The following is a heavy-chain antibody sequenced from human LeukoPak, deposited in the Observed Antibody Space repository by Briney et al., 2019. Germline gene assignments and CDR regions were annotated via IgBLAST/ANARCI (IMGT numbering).Heavy chain of an antibody. D-gene: IGHD1-1*01. V-gene: IGHV3-23*01. CDR2: ISGSGGST. J-gene: IGHJ4*02. CDR3: AKDRGGRNVPMFLDY. CDR1: GFTVSSNY. Sequence: PGGFLRLSCAASGFTVSSNYMSWVRQAPGKGLEWVSAISGSGGSTYYADSVKGRFTISRDNSKNTLYLQMNSLRAEDTAVYYCAKDRGGRNVPMFLDYWGQGTLVTVSS.